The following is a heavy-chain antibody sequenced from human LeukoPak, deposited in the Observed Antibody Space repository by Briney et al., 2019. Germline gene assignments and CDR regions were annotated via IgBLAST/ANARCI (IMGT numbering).Heavy chain of an antibody. CDR2: ISYDGSNK. CDR3: AKDIDWFGELLGRPDY. J-gene: IGHJ4*02. CDR1: GFTFRSCG. D-gene: IGHD3-10*01. V-gene: IGHV3-30*18. Sequence: PGGALRLSCVASGFTFRSCGMHWVRQAPGKGLEWVTLISYDGSNKRYADSVKGRFTISRDNSKKTLYLQMNSLRTEDTAVYYCAKDIDWFGELLGRPDYWGQGSLVTVSS.